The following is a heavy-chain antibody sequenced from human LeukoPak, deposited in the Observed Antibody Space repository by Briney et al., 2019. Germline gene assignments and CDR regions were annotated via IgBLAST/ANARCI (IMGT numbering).Heavy chain of an antibody. V-gene: IGHV3-23*01. J-gene: IGHJ6*02. CDR2: ISGSGGST. CDR3: AKDLRYSSGWYYYYYGMDV. D-gene: IGHD6-19*01. Sequence: PGGSLRLSCAASGFTFSSYAMSWVRQAPGKGLEWVSAISGSGGSTHYTDSVKGRFTISRDNSKNTLYLQMNSLRAEDTPVYYCAKDLRYSSGWYYYYYGMDVWGQGTTVTVSS. CDR1: GFTFSSYA.